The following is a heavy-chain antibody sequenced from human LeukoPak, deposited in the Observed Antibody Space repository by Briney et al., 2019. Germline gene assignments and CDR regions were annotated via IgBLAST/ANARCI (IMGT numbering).Heavy chain of an antibody. CDR3: ARHSCSGGSCYSDYFDY. V-gene: IGHV4-4*09. CDR2: IYTSGST. Sequence: SETLSLTCTVSGGSISSYYWSWIRQPPGKGLEWIGYIYTSGSTNYNPSLKSRVTISVDTSKNQFSLKLSSVTAADTAVYYCARHSCSGGSCYSDYFDYWGQGTLVTVSS. CDR1: GGSISSYY. J-gene: IGHJ4*02. D-gene: IGHD2-15*01.